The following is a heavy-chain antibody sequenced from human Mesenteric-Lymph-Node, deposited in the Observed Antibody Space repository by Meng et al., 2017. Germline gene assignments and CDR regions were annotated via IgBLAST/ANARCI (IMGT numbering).Heavy chain of an antibody. CDR3: ARGRSYGHGSLDS. CDR1: GFTFSSYW. J-gene: IGHJ4*02. CDR2: INSDGSST. D-gene: IGHD5-18*01. Sequence: GESLKISCAASGFTFSSYWMHWIRQAPGKGLVRVSRINSDGSSTSYADSVKGRFTISRDNAKNTLYLQMNSLRAEDTSVYFCARGRSYGHGSLDSWGQGTLVTVSS. V-gene: IGHV3-74*01.